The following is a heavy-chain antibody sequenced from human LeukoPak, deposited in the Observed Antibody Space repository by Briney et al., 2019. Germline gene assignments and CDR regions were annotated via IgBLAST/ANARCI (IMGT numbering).Heavy chain of an antibody. D-gene: IGHD3-10*01. V-gene: IGHV4-34*01. CDR1: GGSFSGYY. Sequence: SETLSLTCAVYGGSFSGYYWSWIRQPPGKGLEWNGEINHSGSTNYNPSLKSRVTISVDTSKNQFSLKLSSVTAADTAVYYCARSGRYYGSGTRGINYYMDVWGKGTTVTISS. J-gene: IGHJ6*03. CDR2: INHSGST. CDR3: ARSGRYYGSGTRGINYYMDV.